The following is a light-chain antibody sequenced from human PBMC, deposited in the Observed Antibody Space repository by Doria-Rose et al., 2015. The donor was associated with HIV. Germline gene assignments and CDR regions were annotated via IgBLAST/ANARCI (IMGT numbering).Light chain of an antibody. J-gene: IGLJ2*01. CDR1: SSDVGGYNY. CDR3: SSYTSSITPVV. V-gene: IGLV2-14*03. CDR2: DVT. Sequence: QAVVTQPASVSGSPGQSIAISCTGTSSDVGGYNYVSWYQQHPGKAPKLIIYDVTYRPSGVSDRFSGSKSGDTASLTISGLQAEDEADYYRSSYTSSITPVVFGGGTKLTVL.